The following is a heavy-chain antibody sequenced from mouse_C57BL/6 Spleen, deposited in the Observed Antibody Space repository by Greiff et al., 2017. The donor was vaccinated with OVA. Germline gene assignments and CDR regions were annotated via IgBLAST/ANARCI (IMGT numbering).Heavy chain of an antibody. J-gene: IGHJ3*01. Sequence: QVQLQQSGPELVKPRASVKISCKASGYAFSSSWMNWVKQRPGKGLEWIGRIYPGDGDTNYNGKFKGKATLTADKSSSTAYMQLSSLTSEDSAVYFCARPYSNYEAWFAYWGQGTLVTVSA. V-gene: IGHV1-82*01. CDR2: IYPGDGDT. CDR3: ARPYSNYEAWFAY. D-gene: IGHD2-5*01. CDR1: GYAFSSSW.